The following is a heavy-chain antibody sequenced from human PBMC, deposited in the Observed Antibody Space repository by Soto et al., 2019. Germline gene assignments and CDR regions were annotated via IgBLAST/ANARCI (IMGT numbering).Heavy chain of an antibody. V-gene: IGHV3-30*19. CDR1: GFRFKSFV. CDR2: TSYDGNNK. D-gene: IGHD3-16*01. Sequence: QVQLVEAGGGVVQPGASLRLSCAASGFRFKSFVMHWVRQAPGKGLEWVAFTSYDGNNKDYGDSVKGRFTVSRDNSQNTLHLQMDFLRPEDTALYYCERWGTTGGFDLWGQGTLVSVS. CDR3: ERWGTTGGFDL. J-gene: IGHJ4*02.